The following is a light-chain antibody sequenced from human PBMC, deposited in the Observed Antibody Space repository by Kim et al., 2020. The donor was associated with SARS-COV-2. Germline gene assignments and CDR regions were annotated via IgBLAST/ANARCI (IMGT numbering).Light chain of an antibody. J-gene: IGKJ3*01. CDR3: QQSYIAPFT. Sequence: DIQLTQSPSSLSASVGDRVTISCRTTQSISSHLNWYQQKPGRAPKLLISAASTLQGGVPSRFSGSGSETDFTLTISSLQPEDFATYFCQQSYIAPFTFGPGTKVDI. CDR2: AAS. V-gene: IGKV1-39*01. CDR1: QSISSH.